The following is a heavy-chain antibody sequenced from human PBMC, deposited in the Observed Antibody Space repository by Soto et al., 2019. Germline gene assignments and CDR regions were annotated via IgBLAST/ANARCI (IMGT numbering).Heavy chain of an antibody. CDR2: IYYSGST. D-gene: IGHD3-10*01. CDR1: GGSISSSSYY. J-gene: IGHJ4*02. CDR3: ARRSPYGSGSYYNPAWDGYFDY. Sequence: QLQLQESGPGLVKPSETLSLTCTVSGGSISSSSYYWGWIRQPPGKGLEWIGSIYYSGSTYYNPSLKSRVTISVDTSKNQFSLKLSSVTAADTAVYYCARRSPYGSGSYYNPAWDGYFDYWGQGTLVTVSS. V-gene: IGHV4-39*01.